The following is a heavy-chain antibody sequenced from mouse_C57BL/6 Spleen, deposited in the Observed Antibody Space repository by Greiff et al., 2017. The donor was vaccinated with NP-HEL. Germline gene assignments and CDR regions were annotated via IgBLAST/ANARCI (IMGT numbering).Heavy chain of an antibody. Sequence: VQLQQSGPELVKPGASVKISCKASGYAFSSSWMNWVKQRPGKGLEWIGRIYPGDGDTNYNGKFKGKATLTADKSSSTAYMQLSSLTSEDSAVYFWARGGSNIFAYWGQGTLVTVSA. V-gene: IGHV1-82*01. CDR2: IYPGDGDT. CDR1: GYAFSSSW. CDR3: ARGGSNIFAY. D-gene: IGHD2-5*01. J-gene: IGHJ3*01.